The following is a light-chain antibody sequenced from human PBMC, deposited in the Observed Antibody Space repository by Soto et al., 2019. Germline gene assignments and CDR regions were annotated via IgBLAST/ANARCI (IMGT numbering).Light chain of an antibody. V-gene: IGKV3-20*01. CDR2: GTS. CDR1: QSVTSSY. J-gene: IGKJ4*01. Sequence: DIVLTQSPGTLSLSPGERAALSCRASQSVTSSYLAWYQQKPGQAPRLLIYGTSTKATGISDRFSGSGSGTDFTLTISRLDPEDFAVYYCQQYGNSPFTFGGGTKVEIK. CDR3: QQYGNSPFT.